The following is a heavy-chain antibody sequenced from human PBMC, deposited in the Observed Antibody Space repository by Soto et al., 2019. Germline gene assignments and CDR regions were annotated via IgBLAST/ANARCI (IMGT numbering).Heavy chain of an antibody. V-gene: IGHV3-30*18. J-gene: IGHJ4*02. Sequence: QVQLVESGGGVVQPGRSLRLSCAASGFTFSSYGMHWVRQAPGKGLEWVAVISYDGSNKYYADSVKGRFTISRDNSKNTLYLQMNSLRAEYTAVYYCAKDRGSSWYPNYFDYWGQGTLVTVSS. CDR3: AKDRGSSWYPNYFDY. D-gene: IGHD6-13*01. CDR2: ISYDGSNK. CDR1: GFTFSSYG.